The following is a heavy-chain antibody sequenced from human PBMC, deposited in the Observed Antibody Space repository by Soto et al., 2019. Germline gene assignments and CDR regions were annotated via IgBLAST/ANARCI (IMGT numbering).Heavy chain of an antibody. D-gene: IGHD3-9*01. J-gene: IGHJ4*02. CDR3: VRDFDILTAYQYYFDY. CDR1: GYTFTSYG. CDR2: ISAYNGNT. Sequence: ASVKVSCKASGYTFTSYGISWVRQAPGQGLEWMGWISAYNGNTNYAQKLQGRVTMTTDTSTSTVYMELSSLRSEDTAVYYCVRDFDILTAYQYYFDYWGQG. V-gene: IGHV1-18*01.